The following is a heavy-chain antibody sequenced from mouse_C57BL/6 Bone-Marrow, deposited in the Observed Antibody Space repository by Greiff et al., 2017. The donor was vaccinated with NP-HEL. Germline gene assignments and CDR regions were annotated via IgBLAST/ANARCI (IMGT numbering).Heavy chain of an antibody. J-gene: IGHJ2*01. CDR2: INPNNGGT. CDR3: ARRLGLDY. D-gene: IGHD4-1*01. CDR1: GYTFTDYY. Sequence: VQLQQSGPELVKPGASVKISCKASGYTFTDYYMHWVKQSHGQSLEWIGDINPNNGGTSYNQQFKGKATLTVDKSSSTAYMELRSLTSEDSAVYYCARRLGLDYWGQGTTLTVSS. V-gene: IGHV1-26*01.